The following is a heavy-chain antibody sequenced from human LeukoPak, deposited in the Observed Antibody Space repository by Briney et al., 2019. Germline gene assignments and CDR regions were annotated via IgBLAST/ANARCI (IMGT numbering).Heavy chain of an antibody. D-gene: IGHD2-2*01. J-gene: IGHJ6*02. CDR3: ARDHPLDCSSTSYYLHGMDV. Sequence: SETLSLTCAVYGGSFSGYYWSWIRQPPGKGLEWIGEINHSGSTNYNPSLKSRVTISVDTSKNQFSLKLSSVTAADTAVYYCARDHPLDCSSTSYYLHGMDVWGQGTTVTVSS. CDR1: GGSFSGYY. V-gene: IGHV4-34*01. CDR2: INHSGST.